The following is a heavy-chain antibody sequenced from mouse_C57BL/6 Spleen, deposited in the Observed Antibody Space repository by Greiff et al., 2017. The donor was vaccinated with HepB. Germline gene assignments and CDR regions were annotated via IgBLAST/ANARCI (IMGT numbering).Heavy chain of an antibody. D-gene: IGHD1-1*01. V-gene: IGHV5-17*01. CDR1: GFTFSDYG. Sequence: EVQLVESGGGLVKPGGSLKLSCAASGFTFSDYGMHWVRQAPEKGLEWVAYISSGSSTIYYADTVKGRFTISRDNAKNTLFLQMTSLRSEDTAMYYCARDTTVVGEYYFDYWGQGTTLTVSS. CDR2: ISSGSSTI. J-gene: IGHJ2*01. CDR3: ARDTTVVGEYYFDY.